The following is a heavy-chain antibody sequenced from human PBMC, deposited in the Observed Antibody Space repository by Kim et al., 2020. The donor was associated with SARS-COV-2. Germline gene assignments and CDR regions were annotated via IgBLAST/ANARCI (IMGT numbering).Heavy chain of an antibody. CDR2: IWYDGSNK. V-gene: IGHV3-33*01. Sequence: GGSLRLSCAASGFTFSSYGMHWVRQAPGKGLEWVAVIWYDGSNKYYADSVKGRFTISRDNSKNTLYLQMNSLRAEDTAVYYCARDSVAVAGFDPYYYYGMDVWGQGTTVTVSS. CDR3: ARDSVAVAGFDPYYYYGMDV. D-gene: IGHD6-19*01. J-gene: IGHJ6*02. CDR1: GFTFSSYG.